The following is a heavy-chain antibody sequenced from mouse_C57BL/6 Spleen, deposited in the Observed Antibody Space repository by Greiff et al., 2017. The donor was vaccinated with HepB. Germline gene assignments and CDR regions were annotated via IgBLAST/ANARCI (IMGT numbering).Heavy chain of an antibody. CDR1: GFSLTSYG. Sequence: QVQLKESGPGLVQPSQSLSITCTVSGFSLTSYGVHWVRQSPGKGLEWLGVIWSGGSTDYNAAFISRLSISKDNSKSQVFFKMNSLQADDTAIYYCARGAYDGYYLYYAMDYWGQGTSVTVSS. CDR2: IWSGGST. D-gene: IGHD2-3*01. V-gene: IGHV2-2*01. J-gene: IGHJ4*01. CDR3: ARGAYDGYYLYYAMDY.